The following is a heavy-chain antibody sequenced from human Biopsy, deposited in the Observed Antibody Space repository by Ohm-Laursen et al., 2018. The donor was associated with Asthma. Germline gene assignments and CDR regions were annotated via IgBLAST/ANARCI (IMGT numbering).Heavy chain of an antibody. J-gene: IGHJ4*02. CDR1: GFTFSSYA. D-gene: IGHD1-26*01. V-gene: IGHV3-30-3*01. Sequence: RSLRLSCTAPGFTFSSYAMHWVRQAPGKGLEWVAVISYDGSNKYYADSVKGRFTISRDNSKNTLYLQMNSLRAEDTAVYYCARDAWELQKPYAYYFDYWGQGTLVTVSS. CDR3: ARDAWELQKPYAYYFDY. CDR2: ISYDGSNK.